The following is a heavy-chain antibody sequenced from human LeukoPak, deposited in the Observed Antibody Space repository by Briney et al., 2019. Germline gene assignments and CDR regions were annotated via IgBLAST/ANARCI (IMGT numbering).Heavy chain of an antibody. CDR1: GGSISSSSYY. CDR3: ARLVAPRIAVAGFDY. J-gene: IGHJ4*02. V-gene: IGHV4-39*07. Sequence: KPSETLSLTCTVSGGSISSSSYYWGWIRQPPGKGLEWIGEINHSGSTNYNPSLKSRVTISVDTSKNQFSLKLSSVTAADTAVYYCARLVAPRIAVAGFDYWGQGTLVTVSS. CDR2: INHSGST. D-gene: IGHD6-19*01.